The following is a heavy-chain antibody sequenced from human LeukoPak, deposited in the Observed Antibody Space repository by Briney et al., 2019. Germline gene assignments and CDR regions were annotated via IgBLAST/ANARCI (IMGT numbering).Heavy chain of an antibody. V-gene: IGHV3-23*01. CDR3: AKGNTMIVVVPHNWFDP. J-gene: IGHJ5*02. Sequence: GGSLRLSCAASGFTFSSYGMSWVRQAPGKGLEWVSAISGSGGSTYYADSVKGRFTISRDNSKNTLYLQMNSLRAEDTAVYYCAKGNTMIVVVPHNWFDPWGQGTLVTVSS. CDR1: GFTFSSYG. CDR2: ISGSGGST. D-gene: IGHD3-22*01.